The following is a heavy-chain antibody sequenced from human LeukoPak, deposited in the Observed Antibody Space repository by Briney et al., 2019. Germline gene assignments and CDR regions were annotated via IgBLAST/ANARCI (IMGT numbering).Heavy chain of an antibody. D-gene: IGHD4-17*01. CDR1: GGSISSYY. CDR2: IYYSGRT. V-gene: IGHV4-59*12. CDR3: ARGLTTVTTDY. Sequence: PSETLSLTCTASGGSISSYYWSWIRQPPGKGLEWIGYIYYSGRTNYNPSLKSRVTISIDTSKNQFSLKLSSVTAADTAVYYCARGLTTVTTDYWGQGTLVTVSS. J-gene: IGHJ4*02.